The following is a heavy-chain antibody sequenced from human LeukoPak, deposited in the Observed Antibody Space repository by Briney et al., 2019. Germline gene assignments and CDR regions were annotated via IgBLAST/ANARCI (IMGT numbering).Heavy chain of an antibody. D-gene: IGHD3-10*01. CDR3: ASSGDPVYFDY. Sequence: PGGSLRLSCAASGFTFRNYVIHWVRQAPGKGLEWVAVTSSDLNVKLYADSVKGRFTISRDNSKNTLYLQMNSLRAEDTAVYYCASSGDPVYFDYWGQGTLVTVSS. V-gene: IGHV3-30-3*01. CDR1: GFTFRNYV. J-gene: IGHJ4*02. CDR2: TSSDLNVK.